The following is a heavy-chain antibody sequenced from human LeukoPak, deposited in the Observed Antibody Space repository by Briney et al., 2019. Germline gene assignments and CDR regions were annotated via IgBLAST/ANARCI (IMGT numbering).Heavy chain of an antibody. CDR2: ISSSSTI. V-gene: IGHV3-48*02. CDR3: ARDHYCGGDCCSGTFDY. J-gene: IGHJ4*02. D-gene: IGHD2-21*02. Sequence: PGGSLRLSCAASGFTFSSYSMNWVRQAPGKGLEWVSYISSSSTIYYADSVKGRFTISRDNAKNSLYLQMNSLRDEDTAVYYCARDHYCGGDCCSGTFDYWGQGTLVTVSS. CDR1: GFTFSSYS.